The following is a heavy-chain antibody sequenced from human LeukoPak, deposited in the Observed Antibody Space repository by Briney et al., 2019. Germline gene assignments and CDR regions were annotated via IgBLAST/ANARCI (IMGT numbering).Heavy chain of an antibody. D-gene: IGHD6-6*01. CDR2: ITGGGGST. V-gene: IGHV3-23*01. J-gene: IGHJ4*02. Sequence: GGSLRLSCAASGFTFSSYAMSWVRQAPGKGLEWVSAITGGGGSTYSADSVKGRFTISRDNSKNTLSLQMNSLRADDTAKYYFAKGNTAARTYYFDYWGQGTVVTVSS. CDR1: GFTFSSYA. CDR3: AKGNTAARTYYFDY.